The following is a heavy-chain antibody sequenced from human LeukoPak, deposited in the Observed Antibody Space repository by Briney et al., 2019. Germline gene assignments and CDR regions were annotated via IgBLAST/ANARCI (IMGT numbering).Heavy chain of an antibody. CDR3: ARDRRGAFNWFDP. CDR1: GYTFTGYY. D-gene: IGHD3-3*02. V-gene: IGHV1-46*01. J-gene: IGHJ5*02. Sequence: ASVKVSCKASGYTFTGYYMHWVRQAPGQGLEWMGIINPSGGSTSYAQKFQGRVTMTRDMSTSTDYMELSSLRSEDTAVYYCARDRRGAFNWFDPWGQGTLVTVSS. CDR2: INPSGGST.